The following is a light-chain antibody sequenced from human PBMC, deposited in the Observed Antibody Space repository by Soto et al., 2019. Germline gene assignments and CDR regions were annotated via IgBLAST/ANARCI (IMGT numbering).Light chain of an antibody. J-gene: IGKJ1*01. Sequence: EIVLTQSQGTLYLSPGERATLSCRASLSVSSSYLAWYQQKPGQAPRLLIYGASSRATGIPDKFSGSGSGTDFTLTISKLEPEDFAVYYCQQFGSLPPPWTFGQGTTVEIK. CDR3: QQFGSLPPPWT. V-gene: IGKV3-20*01. CDR2: GAS. CDR1: LSVSSSY.